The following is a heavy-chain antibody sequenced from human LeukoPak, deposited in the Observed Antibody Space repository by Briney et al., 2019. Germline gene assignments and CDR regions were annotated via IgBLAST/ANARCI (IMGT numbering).Heavy chain of an antibody. V-gene: IGHV3-11*01. CDR3: ARDGRDGDYLY. J-gene: IGHJ4*02. D-gene: IGHD4-17*01. CDR1: GFTFSDYY. Sequence: GGSLRLSCAASGFTFSDYYMSWIRQAPGKGLEWVSYISSSGSTIYYADSVQGRFTISRDNAKNSLYLQMSSLRAEDTAVYYCARDGRDGDYLYWGQGTLVTVSS. CDR2: ISSSGSTI.